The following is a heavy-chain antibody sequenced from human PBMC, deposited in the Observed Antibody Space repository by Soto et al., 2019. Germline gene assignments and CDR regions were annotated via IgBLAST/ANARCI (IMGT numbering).Heavy chain of an antibody. CDR3: ARERQDYYYYGMDV. CDR2: IIPIFGTA. J-gene: IGHJ6*02. CDR1: GGTFSSYA. V-gene: IGHV1-69*06. Sequence: QVQLVQSGAEVKKPGSSVKVSCKASGGTFSSYAISWVRQAPGQGLEWMGGIIPIFGTANYAQKFQGRFTITADKSTSTAYMELSSLSSEDTSVDYCARERQDYYYYGMDVWGQGTTVTVSS.